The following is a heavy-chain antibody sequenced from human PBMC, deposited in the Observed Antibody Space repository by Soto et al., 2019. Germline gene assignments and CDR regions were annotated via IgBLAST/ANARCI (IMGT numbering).Heavy chain of an antibody. CDR3: VKNSGWFNT. CDR1: GFTFGTTD. D-gene: IGHD3-10*01. CDR2: IDGSGGIT. J-gene: IGHJ5*02. Sequence: PGGSLRLSCAASGFTFGTTDMSWVRQAPGEGLEWVSTIDGSGGITYYVDSVKGRFTISRDNSRNTVYLQMNSLRGDDTALYYCVKNSGWFNTWGQGALVTVSS. V-gene: IGHV3-23*01.